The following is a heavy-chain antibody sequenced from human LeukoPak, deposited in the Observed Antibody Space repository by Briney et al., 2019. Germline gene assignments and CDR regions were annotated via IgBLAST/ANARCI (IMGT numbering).Heavy chain of an antibody. CDR3: ARDLAFYYYDSSGYFGAFDI. D-gene: IGHD3-22*01. CDR1: GFTFSSYS. CDR2: ISSSSSYI. J-gene: IGHJ3*02. Sequence: GGSLRLSCAASGFTFSSYSMNWVRQAPGKGLEWVSSISSSSSYIYYADSVKGRFTISRDNAKNSLYLQMNSLRAEDTAVYYCARDLAFYYYDSSGYFGAFDIWGQGTMVTVSS. V-gene: IGHV3-21*01.